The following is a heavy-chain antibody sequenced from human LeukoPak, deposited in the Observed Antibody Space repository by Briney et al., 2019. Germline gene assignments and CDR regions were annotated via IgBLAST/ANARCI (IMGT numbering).Heavy chain of an antibody. Sequence: KPSETLSLTCAVYGGSFSGYYWSWIRQPPGKGLEWIGEINHSGSTNYNPSLKSRVTISVDTSKNQFSLKLSSVTAADAAVYYCARDQGLGYFDYWGQGTLVTVSS. CDR2: INHSGST. CDR1: GGSFSGYY. J-gene: IGHJ4*02. V-gene: IGHV4-34*01. CDR3: ARDQGLGYFDY. D-gene: IGHD7-27*01.